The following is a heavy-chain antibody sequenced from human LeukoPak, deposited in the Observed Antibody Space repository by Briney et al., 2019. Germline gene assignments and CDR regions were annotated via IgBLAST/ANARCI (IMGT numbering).Heavy chain of an antibody. Sequence: PSETLSLTCTVSGGSISSYYWSWIRQPPGKGLEWIGYIYYSGSTNYNPSLKSRVTISVDTSKNQFSLKLSSVTAADTAVYYCARESDVNDYGDLWFDYWGQGTLFTVSS. V-gene: IGHV4-59*01. CDR2: IYYSGST. CDR1: GGSISSYY. D-gene: IGHD4-17*01. CDR3: ARESDVNDYGDLWFDY. J-gene: IGHJ4*02.